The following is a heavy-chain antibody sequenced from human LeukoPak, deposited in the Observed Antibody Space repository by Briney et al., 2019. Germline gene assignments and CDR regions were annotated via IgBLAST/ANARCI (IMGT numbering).Heavy chain of an antibody. J-gene: IGHJ6*02. V-gene: IGHV3-66*01. Sequence: PGGSLRLSCAASGFTVRNNYMNWVRQAPGKGLEWVSVIYSGGSTSYADSVKGRFTISRDNSKNTLYLQMNSLRVEDTAVYYCARDSMEFWGQGTTVTVSS. CDR2: IYSGGST. CDR3: ARDSMEF. CDR1: GFTVRNNY.